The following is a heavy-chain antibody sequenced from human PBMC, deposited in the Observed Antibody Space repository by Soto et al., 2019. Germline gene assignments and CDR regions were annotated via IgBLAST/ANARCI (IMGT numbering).Heavy chain of an antibody. CDR2: IFPIDSDT. D-gene: IGHD2-21*02. CDR1: GYTFTRNW. V-gene: IGHV5-51*01. CDR3: ATPGGRDFNAFDV. J-gene: IGHJ3*01. Sequence: PGESLKISCKGSGYTFTRNWIGWVRQMPRKGLEWMGIIFPIDSDTRYSPSSQGQVTISADNSISTAYLQWSSLKASDTAIYYCATPGGRDFNAFDVWGQGTMVTVSS.